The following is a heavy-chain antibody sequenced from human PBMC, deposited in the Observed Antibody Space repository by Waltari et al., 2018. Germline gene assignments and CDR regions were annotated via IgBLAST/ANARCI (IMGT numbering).Heavy chain of an antibody. V-gene: IGHV1-8*03. CDR2: RNPNRCNH. J-gene: IGHJ4*02. D-gene: IGHD2-2*01. CDR3: ARAVRYQLLSDF. Sequence: QVQLVQSGAEVKNPGASVKLSCKTSGYTFSNYDVSWVRQAPGRGLEWMGWRNPNRCNHGFAQGYQGRVMCTADTSTTSSYMELTNLRSDDTAIYFCARAVRYQLLSDFWGQGTLVTVSS. CDR1: GYTFSNYD.